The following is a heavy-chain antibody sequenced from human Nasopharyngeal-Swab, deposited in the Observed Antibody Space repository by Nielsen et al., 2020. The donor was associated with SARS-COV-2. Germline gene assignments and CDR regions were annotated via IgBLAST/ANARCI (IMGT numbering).Heavy chain of an antibody. CDR2: IDTDGAIT. CDR3: VKHQGSSSDQ. J-gene: IGHJ4*02. Sequence: GESVKITCAASVFSFRTYWMHWVRESPGKGLLWVSRIDTDGAITNYADSVKGRFTISRDNAKNTLYLQMNSLRADDTAVYYCVKHQGSSSDQWGQGTLVTVSS. CDR1: VFSFRTYW. V-gene: IGHV3-74*01.